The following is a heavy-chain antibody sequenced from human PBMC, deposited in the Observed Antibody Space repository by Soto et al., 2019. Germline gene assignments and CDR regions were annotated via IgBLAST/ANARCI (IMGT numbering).Heavy chain of an antibody. V-gene: IGHV4-31*03. CDR3: ARGRYSSGWYGWFDP. CDR1: GGSISSGGYY. CDR2: IYYSGST. D-gene: IGHD6-19*01. J-gene: IGHJ5*02. Sequence: SEILSLTCTVSGGSISSGGYYWSWIRQHPGKGLEWIGYIYYSGSTYYNPSLKSRVTISVDTSKNQFSLKLSSVTAADTAVYYCARGRYSSGWYGWFDPWGQGTLVTVSS.